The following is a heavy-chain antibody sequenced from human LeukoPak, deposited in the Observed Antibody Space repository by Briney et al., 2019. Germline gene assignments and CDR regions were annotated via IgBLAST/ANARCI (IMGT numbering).Heavy chain of an antibody. V-gene: IGHV3-23*01. Sequence: PGASLRLSCAASGFTFSNYAMSWVRQAPGKGLEWVSAILGSGGSTYYADSVKGRFTVSRDNSKSTLYLQMNSLRAEDTALYYCAKWGDYDVLTGYYVPDYWGRGTLVTVSS. D-gene: IGHD3-9*01. CDR3: AKWGDYDVLTGYYVPDY. J-gene: IGHJ4*02. CDR1: GFTFSNYA. CDR2: ILGSGGST.